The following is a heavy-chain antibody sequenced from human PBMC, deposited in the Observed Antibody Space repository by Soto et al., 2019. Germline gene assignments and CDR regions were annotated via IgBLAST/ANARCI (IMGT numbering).Heavy chain of an antibody. D-gene: IGHD6-6*01. V-gene: IGHV1-69*12. CDR2: IIPIFGTA. J-gene: IGHJ6*02. Sequence: QVQLVQYGAEVKKPGSSVKVSCKASGGTFSSYAISWVRQAPGQGLEWMGGIIPIFGTANYAQKFQGRVTITADESTSTAYMELSSLRSEDTAVYYCASHGRQLVDYYYGMDVWGQGTTGTVSS. CDR3: ASHGRQLVDYYYGMDV. CDR1: GGTFSSYA.